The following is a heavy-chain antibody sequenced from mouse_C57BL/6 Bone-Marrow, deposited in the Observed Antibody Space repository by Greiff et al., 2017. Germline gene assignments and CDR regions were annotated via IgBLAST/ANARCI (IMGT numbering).Heavy chain of an antibody. D-gene: IGHD1-1*01. CDR3: ASITTVVDWYFDV. J-gene: IGHJ1*03. Sequence: VQLQQSGAELVKPGASVKLSCTASGFNIKDYYMHWVKQRTEQGLEWIGRIDPEDGETKYAPKFQGKATITADTSSNTAYLQLSSLTSVDTAVYYCASITTVVDWYFDVWGTGTTVTVSS. V-gene: IGHV14-2*01. CDR1: GFNIKDYY. CDR2: IDPEDGET.